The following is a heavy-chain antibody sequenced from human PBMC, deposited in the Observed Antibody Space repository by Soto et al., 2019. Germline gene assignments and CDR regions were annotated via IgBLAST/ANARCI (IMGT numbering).Heavy chain of an antibody. D-gene: IGHD5-18*01. CDR2: IYYSGST. V-gene: IGHV4-39*01. J-gene: IGHJ6*03. Sequence: SETLSLTCTVSGGSISSSSYYWGWIRQPPGKGLEWIGSIYYSGSTYYNPSLKSRVTISVDTSKNQFSLKLSSVTAADTAVYYCARISTAMVYYYYYMDVWGKGTTVTVSS. CDR3: ARISTAMVYYYYYMDV. CDR1: GGSISSSSYY.